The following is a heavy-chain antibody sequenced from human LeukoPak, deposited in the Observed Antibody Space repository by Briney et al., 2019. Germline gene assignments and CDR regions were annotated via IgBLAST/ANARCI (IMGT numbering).Heavy chain of an antibody. CDR2: MNPNSGNT. V-gene: IGHV1-8*01. CDR3: ARAGPATTPPDY. Sequence: ASVKVSCKASGYTFTSYDINWVRQATGQGLEWMGWMNPNSGNTGYAQKFQGRVTMTRNTSISTAYMELSSLGSEDTAVYYCARAGPATTPPDYWGQGTLVTVSS. CDR1: GYTFTSYD. J-gene: IGHJ4*02. D-gene: IGHD5-12*01.